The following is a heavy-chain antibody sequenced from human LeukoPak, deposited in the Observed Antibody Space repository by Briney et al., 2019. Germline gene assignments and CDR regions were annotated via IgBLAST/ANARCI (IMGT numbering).Heavy chain of an antibody. V-gene: IGHV3-7*01. CDR3: AGGGGWVFNY. CDR1: GFTFATYW. D-gene: IGHD6-19*01. CDR2: IKQDGSEK. J-gene: IGHJ4*01. Sequence: GGSLRLSCAASGFTFATYWINWVRQAPGKGLEWVANIKQDGSEKYYVDSVKGRFTISRDNAKNSLYLQMNSLRAEDTAVYYCAGGGGWVFNYWGQEPWSPSPQ.